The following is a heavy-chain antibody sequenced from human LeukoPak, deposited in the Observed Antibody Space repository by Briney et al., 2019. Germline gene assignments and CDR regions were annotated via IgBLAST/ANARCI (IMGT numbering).Heavy chain of an antibody. CDR1: GGSISSSSYY. V-gene: IGHV4-39*02. J-gene: IGHJ6*02. CDR3: ARDPGPWLRFGEYNFYYGTDV. D-gene: IGHD5-12*01. Sequence: PSETLSLTCTVSGGSISSSSYYWGWIRQPPGKGLEWIGSIYYSGSTYYNPSLKSRVTISVDTSKNQFSLKLSSVTAADTAVYYCARDPGPWLRFGEYNFYYGTDVWGQGTTVTVSS. CDR2: IYYSGST.